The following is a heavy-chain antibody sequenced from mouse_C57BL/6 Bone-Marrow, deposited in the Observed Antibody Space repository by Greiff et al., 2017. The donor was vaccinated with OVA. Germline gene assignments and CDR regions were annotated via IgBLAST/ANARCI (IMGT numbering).Heavy chain of an antibody. V-gene: IGHV1-82*01. J-gene: IGHJ2*01. CDR3: ASGLVYYFDY. Sequence: QVQLQQSGPELVKPGASVKISCKASGYAFSSSWMNWVKQRPGKGLEWIGRIYPGDGDTNYNGKFKGKATLTADKSSSTAYMQLSSLTSEDSAVYVWASGLVYYFDYWGQGTTLTVSS. D-gene: IGHD2-2*01. CDR2: IYPGDGDT. CDR1: GYAFSSSW.